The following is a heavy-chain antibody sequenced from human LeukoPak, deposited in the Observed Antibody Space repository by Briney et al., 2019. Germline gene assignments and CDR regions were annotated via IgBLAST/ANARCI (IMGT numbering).Heavy chain of an antibody. V-gene: IGHV3-30*04. CDR2: ISYDGSNK. D-gene: IGHD3-10*01. Sequence: QPGGSLRLSCAASGFTFSSYEMNWVRQAPGKGLEWVAVISYDGSNKYYADSVKGRFTISRDNSKNTLYLQMNSLRAEDTAVYYCARDPLRFGEYYYFDYWGQGTLVTVSS. CDR3: ARDPLRFGEYYYFDY. CDR1: GFTFSSYE. J-gene: IGHJ4*02.